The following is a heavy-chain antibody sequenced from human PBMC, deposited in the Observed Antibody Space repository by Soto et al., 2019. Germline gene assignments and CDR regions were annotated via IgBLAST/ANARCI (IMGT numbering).Heavy chain of an antibody. CDR2: INPSCAGT. Sequence: QVQLVQSGAEVKKPGASVKVSCKASGYTFTNYFMHWVRQAPGQGLEWMGMINPSCAGTSYAQKFQGRVSMTRDTSTSTMYMELTSLRSEDTAMYYCARDAGTSGSYTRYWGQGTLVTVSS. CDR3: ARDAGTSGSYTRY. V-gene: IGHV1-46*01. CDR1: GYTFTNYF. J-gene: IGHJ4*02. D-gene: IGHD1-26*01.